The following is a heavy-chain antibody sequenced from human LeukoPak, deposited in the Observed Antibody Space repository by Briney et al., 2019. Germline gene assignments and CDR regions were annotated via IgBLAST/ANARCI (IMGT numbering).Heavy chain of an antibody. CDR3: ARDGKWEPAAVIDYGMDV. D-gene: IGHD1-26*01. CDR2: IIPIFGTA. V-gene: IGHV1-69*13. Sequence: ASVKVSCKASGGTLSSYAISWVRQAPGQGLEWMGGIIPIFGTANYARKFQGRVTITADESTSTAYMELSSLRSEDTAVYYCARDGKWEPAAVIDYGMDVWGQGTTVTVSS. J-gene: IGHJ6*02. CDR1: GGTLSSYA.